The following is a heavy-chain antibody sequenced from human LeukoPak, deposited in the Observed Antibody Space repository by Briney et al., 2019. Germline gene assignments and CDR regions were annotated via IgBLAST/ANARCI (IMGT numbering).Heavy chain of an antibody. CDR3: ARQAPGHCSSTSCPFDY. CDR1: GGSISSSSYY. CDR2: IYYSGST. J-gene: IGHJ4*02. V-gene: IGHV4-39*01. D-gene: IGHD2-2*01. Sequence: PSETLSLTCTVSGGSISSSSYYWGWIRQPPGKGLEWIGSIYYSGSTYYNPSLKSRVTITVDTSKNQFSLKLSSVTAADTAVYYCARQAPGHCSSTSCPFDYWGQGTLVTVSS.